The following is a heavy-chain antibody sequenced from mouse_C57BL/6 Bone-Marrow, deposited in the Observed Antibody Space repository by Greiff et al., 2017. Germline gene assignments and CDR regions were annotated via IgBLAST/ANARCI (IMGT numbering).Heavy chain of an antibody. V-gene: IGHV14-3*01. CDR1: GFNIKNTY. Sequence: EVQVVESVAELVRPGASVKLSCTASGFNIKNTYMHWVKQRPEQGLEWIGRIDPANGNTKYAPKFQGKATITADTSSNTAYLQLSSLTSEDTAIYYCASPYGSSYGDYAMDYWGQGTSVTVSS. J-gene: IGHJ4*01. D-gene: IGHD1-1*01. CDR2: IDPANGNT. CDR3: ASPYGSSYGDYAMDY.